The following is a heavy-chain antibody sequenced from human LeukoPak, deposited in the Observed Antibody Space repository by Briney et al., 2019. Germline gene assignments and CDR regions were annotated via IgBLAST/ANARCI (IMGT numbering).Heavy chain of an antibody. CDR2: INWNGGST. Sequence: GGSLRLSCAASGFTFDDYGMSWVRQAPGKGLEWVSGINWNGGSTGYADSMKGRFTISRDNAKNSLYLQMNSLRAEDTALYHCARSKLLSSGLAFDIWGQGTTATVSS. J-gene: IGHJ3*02. V-gene: IGHV3-20*01. CDR3: ARSKLLSSGLAFDI. D-gene: IGHD2-2*01. CDR1: GFTFDDYG.